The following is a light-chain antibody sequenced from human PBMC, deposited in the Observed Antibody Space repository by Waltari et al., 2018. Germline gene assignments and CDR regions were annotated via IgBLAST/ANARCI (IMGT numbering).Light chain of an antibody. J-gene: IGLJ2*01. V-gene: IGLV2-14*03. CDR2: DVS. Sequence: QSALTQPASVSGSPGQSITIPCTGTSSDIGNYHFVSWSQQHPGKAPKLIIYDVSNRPSGVSNRFSGSWSGNTASLTISGLQAEDEADYYCNSYTTGSTLTVIFGGGTKLTVL. CDR3: NSYTTGSTLTVI. CDR1: SSDIGNYHF.